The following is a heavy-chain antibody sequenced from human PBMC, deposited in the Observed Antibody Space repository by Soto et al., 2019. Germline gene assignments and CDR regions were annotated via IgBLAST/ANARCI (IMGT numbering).Heavy chain of an antibody. CDR3: LSIAVAGIFDY. D-gene: IGHD6-19*01. CDR1: GGSISSSSYY. Sequence: SETLSLTCTVSGGSISSSSYYWGWIRQPPGKGLEWIGSIYYSGSTYYNPSLKSRVTISVDTSKNQFSLKLSSVTAADTAVYYCLSIAVAGIFDYWGQGSLVTVSS. CDR2: IYYSGST. J-gene: IGHJ4*02. V-gene: IGHV4-39*01.